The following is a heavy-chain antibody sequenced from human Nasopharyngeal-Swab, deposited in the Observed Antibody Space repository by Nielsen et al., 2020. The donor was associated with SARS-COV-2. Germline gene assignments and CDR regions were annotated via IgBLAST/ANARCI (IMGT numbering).Heavy chain of an antibody. Sequence: GESLKISCAPSGFTFSTYAMHWVRQAPGKGLEWVAVISYDGSNKYYADSVKGRFTISRDNSKNTLYLQMNSLRAEDTAVYYCAKDHALTKVTNRWFDRWGQGTLVTVSS. D-gene: IGHD4-17*01. CDR2: ISYDGSNK. J-gene: IGHJ5*02. V-gene: IGHV3-30*18. CDR3: AKDHALTKVTNRWFDR. CDR1: GFTFSTYA.